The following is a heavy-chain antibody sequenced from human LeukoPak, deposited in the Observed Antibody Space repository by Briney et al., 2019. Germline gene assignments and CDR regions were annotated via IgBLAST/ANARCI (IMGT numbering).Heavy chain of an antibody. V-gene: IGHV3-48*03. D-gene: IGHD5-12*01. CDR3: ARERLEDAFDI. Sequence: GGSLRLSCAASGFTFSSYEMNWVRQAPGKGLEWVSYISSSGSTIYYADSVKGRFTISRDNAKNSLYLQMNSLRAEDTAVYYCARERLEDAFDIWGQGTMVTVSS. J-gene: IGHJ3*02. CDR2: ISSSGSTI. CDR1: GFTFSSYE.